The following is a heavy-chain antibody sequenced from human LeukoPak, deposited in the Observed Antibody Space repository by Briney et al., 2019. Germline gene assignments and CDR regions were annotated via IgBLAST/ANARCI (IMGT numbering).Heavy chain of an antibody. J-gene: IGHJ6*03. CDR1: GGSFSGYY. Sequence: PSETLSLTCAVYGGSFSGYYWSWIRQPPGKGLEWIGEINHSGSTNYSPSLKSRVTISVDTSKNQFSLKLTSVTAADTATYFCARALRVGYSSSWCSTKPRPYLSRDYYRDVWGKGTTVTVSS. CDR2: INHSGST. D-gene: IGHD6-13*01. V-gene: IGHV4-34*01. CDR3: ARALRVGYSSSWCSTKPRPYLSRDYYRDV.